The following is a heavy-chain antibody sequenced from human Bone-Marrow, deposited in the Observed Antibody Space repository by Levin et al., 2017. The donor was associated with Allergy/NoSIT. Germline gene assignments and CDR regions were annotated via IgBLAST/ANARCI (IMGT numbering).Heavy chain of an antibody. CDR1: RGSIDSGS. CDR2: IFYGGST. D-gene: IGHD3-3*01. J-gene: IGHJ4*02. V-gene: IGHV4-59*12. CDR3: VRDFEHFGVATKKHFDY. Sequence: SETLSLTCTVSRGSIDSGSWSWVRQPPGKGLEWIGYIFYGGSTNYNPSLKGRAAFSVDTSKNQFSLRLTSVTAADTAVYYCVRDFEHFGVATKKHFDYWGQGTLVTVSS.